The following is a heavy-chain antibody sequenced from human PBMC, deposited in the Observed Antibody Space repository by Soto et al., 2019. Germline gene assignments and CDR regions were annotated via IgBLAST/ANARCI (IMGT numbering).Heavy chain of an antibody. CDR3: ARGGTNFDS. J-gene: IGHJ4*02. CDR2: ISFNSNTI. Sequence: EVQLVESGGGLIQPGGSLRLSCAASKFTFSLSNMNWVRQAPGKGLEWISYISFNSNTIVYADSVRGRFTISRDNAKNSLHLQMNSLRGEDTAVYYCARGGTNFDSWGQGTLVTVSS. D-gene: IGHD1-1*01. CDR1: KFTFSLSN. V-gene: IGHV3-48*01.